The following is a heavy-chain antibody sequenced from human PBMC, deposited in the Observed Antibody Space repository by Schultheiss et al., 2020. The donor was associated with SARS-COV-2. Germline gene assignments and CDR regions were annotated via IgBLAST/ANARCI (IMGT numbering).Heavy chain of an antibody. V-gene: IGHV4-31*03. J-gene: IGHJ3*02. CDR2: TFNSRGT. CDR3: ARFVPPVYSDSGGPI. D-gene: IGHD3-22*01. CDR1: GGSISSGDYF. Sequence: SETLSLTCTVSGGSISSGDYFWTWIRQHPGKGLEWIGYTFNSRGTYYNPSLQSRVIISADTSKNQFSLRLSSVTASDTAVYYCARFVPPVYSDSGGPIWGQGTMVTVSS.